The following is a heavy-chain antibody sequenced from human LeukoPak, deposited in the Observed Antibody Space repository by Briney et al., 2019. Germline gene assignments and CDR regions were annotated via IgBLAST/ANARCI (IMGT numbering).Heavy chain of an antibody. J-gene: IGHJ4*02. V-gene: IGHV3-9*01. CDR2: ISWNSGSI. CDR1: GFTFDDYA. Sequence: SLSLSCAASGFTFDDYAMHCVRHATEKGLEWVTGISWNSGSIGYTDSVTDRLTIPRDNGEHSLYLQMNSLSAEHTALYYCANDIGHYWNDGSHYWGQGTLVPLSS. D-gene: IGHD1-1*01. CDR3: ANDIGHYWNDGSHY.